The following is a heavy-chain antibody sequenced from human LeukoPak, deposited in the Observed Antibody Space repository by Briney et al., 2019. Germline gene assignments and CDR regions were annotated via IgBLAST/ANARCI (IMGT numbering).Heavy chain of an antibody. CDR3: ARQTAMGRSGDY. V-gene: IGHV5-51*01. D-gene: IGHD5-18*01. CDR2: IDPSDSET. Sequence: GESLKISCKASGYSFTSYWIGWVRQMPGKGLEWMGIIDPSDSETRYTPSFQGQVTISVDKSLTTADLQWNSLKASDTAMYYWARQTAMGRSGDYWGQGTLVTVSS. J-gene: IGHJ4*02. CDR1: GYSFTSYW.